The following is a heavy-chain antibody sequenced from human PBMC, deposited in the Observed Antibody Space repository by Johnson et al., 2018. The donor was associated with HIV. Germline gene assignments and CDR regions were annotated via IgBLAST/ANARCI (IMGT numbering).Heavy chain of an antibody. J-gene: IGHJ3*02. D-gene: IGHD3-10*01. CDR3: ARGLGITMVRGLDAFDI. CDR1: GFTFSSYE. V-gene: IGHV3-48*03. CDR2: ISSSGSTI. Sequence: VQLVESGGGVVQPGRSLRLSCAASGFTFSSYEMNWVRQAPGKGLEWVSYISSSGSTIYYADSVKGRFTISRDNAKNSLYLQMNSLRAEDTAVYYCARGLGITMVRGLDAFDIWGQGTMVTVSS.